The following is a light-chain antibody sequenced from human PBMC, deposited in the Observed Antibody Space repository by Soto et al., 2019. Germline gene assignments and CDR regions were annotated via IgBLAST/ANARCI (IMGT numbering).Light chain of an antibody. Sequence: EIVLTQSPGTLSLFPGERATLSCRASQSVSSTYFAWYRQKPGQPPSLLIYGASNRATGVPDRFSGSGSGTDFTLTISRLEPEDFAVYYCQQYGSFPPGFTLGPGTKVEIK. CDR1: QSVSSTY. J-gene: IGKJ3*01. CDR3: QQYGSFPPGFT. CDR2: GAS. V-gene: IGKV3-20*01.